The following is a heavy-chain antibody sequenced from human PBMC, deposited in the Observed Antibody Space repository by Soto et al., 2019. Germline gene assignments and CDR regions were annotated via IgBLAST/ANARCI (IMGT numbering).Heavy chain of an antibody. V-gene: IGHV4-34*01. CDR1: GGSFSGYY. Sequence: PSETLSLSCAVYGGSFSGYYWSWIRQPPGKGLEWIGEINHSGSTNYNTTLKRQVTISVDTSKNQFSLELSSVTAADTAVYYGARGGYSSGWYDGYWGQGTLVTVSS. D-gene: IGHD6-19*01. J-gene: IGHJ4*02. CDR2: INHSGST. CDR3: ARGGYSSGWYDGY.